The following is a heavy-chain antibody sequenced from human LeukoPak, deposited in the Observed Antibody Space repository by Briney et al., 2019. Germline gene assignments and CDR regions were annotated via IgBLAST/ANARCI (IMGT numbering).Heavy chain of an antibody. CDR1: GGSISSGGYY. Sequence: SETLSLTCTVSGGSISSGGYYWRWIRHHPGKGLEWNEYYYYSGSPYYNPSLKSQLTLSVDTSKNQFSLKLSSVTAADTAVYHCARGGHFDGLGYAFDIWGQGTMVTVSS. V-gene: IGHV4-31*01. J-gene: IGHJ3*02. CDR3: ARGGHFDGLGYAFDI. D-gene: IGHD3-9*01. CDR2: YYYSGSP.